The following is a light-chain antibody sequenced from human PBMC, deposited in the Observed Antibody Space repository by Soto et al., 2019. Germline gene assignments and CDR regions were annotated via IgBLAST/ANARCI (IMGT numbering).Light chain of an antibody. V-gene: IGKV1-5*01. J-gene: IGKJ1*01. CDR3: QQYNYFWA. Sequence: DIQMTQSPSTLSASVGDRVTITCRASQSISSWLAWYQQKPGKAPKLLIYDASNLDSGVPSRFSGGGSGTEFSLTISSLQPDDFATYYCQQYNYFWAFGQGTRVEIK. CDR2: DAS. CDR1: QSISSW.